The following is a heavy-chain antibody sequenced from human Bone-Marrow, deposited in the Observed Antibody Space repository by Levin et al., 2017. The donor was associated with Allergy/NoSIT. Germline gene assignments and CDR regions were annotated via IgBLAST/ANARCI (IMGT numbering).Heavy chain of an antibody. CDR2: INSDGSST. CDR1: GFTLRNHW. V-gene: IGHV3-74*03. CDR3: ARVPDRGYGYADFDY. D-gene: IGHD5-18*01. J-gene: IGHJ4*02. Sequence: QSGGSLRLSCAVSGFTLRNHWMHWVRQAPGKGLMWVSRINSDGSSTSYTDSVKGRFTISRDNAKNTLYLQMNSLRAADTAVYYCARVPDRGYGYADFDYWGQGTLVTVSS.